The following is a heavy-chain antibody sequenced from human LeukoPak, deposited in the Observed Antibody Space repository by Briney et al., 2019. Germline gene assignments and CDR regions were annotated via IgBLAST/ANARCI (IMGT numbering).Heavy chain of an antibody. V-gene: IGHV4-61*02. D-gene: IGHD1-20*01. Sequence: SETLSLTCAVYGGSFSGSYYWSWIRQPAGKGLEWIGRIYTSGSTNYNPSLKSRVTISVDTSKNQFSLKLSSVTAADTAVYYCARGPTITRYNWAFDYWGQGTLVTVSS. J-gene: IGHJ4*02. CDR1: GGSFSGSYY. CDR2: IYTSGST. CDR3: ARGPTITRYNWAFDY.